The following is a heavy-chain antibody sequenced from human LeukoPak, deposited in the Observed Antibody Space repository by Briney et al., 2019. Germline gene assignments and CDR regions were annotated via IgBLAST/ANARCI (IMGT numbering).Heavy chain of an antibody. D-gene: IGHD3-22*01. CDR1: GFTFSNYN. CDR2: ISTSSSYI. V-gene: IGHV3-21*01. CDR3: ARDGYDSSGYYFNWFDP. J-gene: IGHJ5*02. Sequence: GGSLRLSCAASGFTFSNYNMNWVRQAPGKGLEWVSFISTSSSYIYYADSVKGRFTISRDNSKNTLYLQMNSLRAEDTAVYYCARDGYDSSGYYFNWFDPWGQGTLVTVSS.